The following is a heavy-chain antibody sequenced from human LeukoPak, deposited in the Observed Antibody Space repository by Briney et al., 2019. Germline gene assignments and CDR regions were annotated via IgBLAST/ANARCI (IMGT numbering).Heavy chain of an antibody. CDR1: GGSISSSAYY. Sequence: PSETLSLTCSVSGGSISSSAYYWGWIRQPPGKGLEWIRNIYYSGSTYYNPSLKSRVTISLNTSKNQFSLELISVTAADTAVYYCASVRRGFGESSKYYAYYYMGVWGKGTTVIISS. V-gene: IGHV4-39*01. J-gene: IGHJ6*03. D-gene: IGHD3-10*01. CDR2: IYYSGST. CDR3: ASVRRGFGESSKYYAYYYMGV.